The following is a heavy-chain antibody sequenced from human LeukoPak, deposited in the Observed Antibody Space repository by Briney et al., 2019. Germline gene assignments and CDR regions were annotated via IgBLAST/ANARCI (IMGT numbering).Heavy chain of an antibody. CDR2: IYFRGTT. Sequence: PSETLSLTCNVSGAPISDHYWIWIRQSPGRGLEWIGYIYFRGTTNYSPSFQSRVTISVDRSKNQFSLRLTSATAADTAVYFCARDRFYDSSGFRRLYSWGPRMLVTVSS. CDR3: ARDRFYDSSGFRRLYS. J-gene: IGHJ4*02. D-gene: IGHD3-22*01. V-gene: IGHV4-59*11. CDR1: GAPISDHY.